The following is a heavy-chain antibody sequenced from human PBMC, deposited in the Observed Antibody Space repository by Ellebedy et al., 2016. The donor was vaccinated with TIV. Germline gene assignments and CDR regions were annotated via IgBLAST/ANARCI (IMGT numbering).Heavy chain of an antibody. J-gene: IGHJ6*02. CDR3: ARERDASMASYYYYGMDV. CDR2: INPNSGGT. D-gene: IGHD5-18*01. V-gene: IGHV1-2*02. Sequence: AASVKVSCKASGYTFTAYYMRWVRQAPGQGLEWMGWINPNSGGTNLPQKFQGRVTMTRDRSISTAYMELSRLRSDDTAVYYCARERDASMASYYYYGMDVWGQGTTVTVSS. CDR1: GYTFTAYY.